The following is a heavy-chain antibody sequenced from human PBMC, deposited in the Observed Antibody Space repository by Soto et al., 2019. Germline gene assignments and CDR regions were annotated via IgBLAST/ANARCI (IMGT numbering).Heavy chain of an antibody. V-gene: IGHV1-18*01. CDR2: INTYNGNT. J-gene: IGHJ6*02. Sequence: QVQLVQSGAEVKNPGASVKVSCKASGYTFTRYGIGWARQAPGQGLEWMGWINTYNGNTNYAQNVHGRVTLTTDTSTSTAYMELRSLRSNDTAIYYCAMVDVYVTPSPNDVWGQGTRVIVSS. CDR3: AMVDVYVTPSPNDV. D-gene: IGHD3-16*01. CDR1: GYTFTRYG.